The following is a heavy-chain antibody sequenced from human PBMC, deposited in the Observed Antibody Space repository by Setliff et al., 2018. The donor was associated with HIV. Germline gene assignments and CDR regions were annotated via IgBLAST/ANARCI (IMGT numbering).Heavy chain of an antibody. J-gene: IGHJ4*02. V-gene: IGHV2-5*01. Sequence: SGPTLVNPPQTLTLTCTFSGLSLSTSGVGVGWIRQSPGKALEWLAFIYWNNNKHYSTSLKSRLTVTKDTSKNRVVFTMTNMDPVDTATYYCAYSGRQLRGPYFDFWGQGTPVTSPQ. D-gene: IGHD1-1*01. CDR2: IYWNNNK. CDR3: AYSGRQLRGPYFDF. CDR1: GLSLSTSGVG.